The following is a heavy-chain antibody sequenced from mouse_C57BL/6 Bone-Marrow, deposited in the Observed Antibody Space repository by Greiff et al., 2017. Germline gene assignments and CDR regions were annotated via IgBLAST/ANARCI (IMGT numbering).Heavy chain of an antibody. V-gene: IGHV1-50*01. Sequence: QVQLQQPGAELVKPGASVKLSCKASGYTFTSYWMQWVKQRPGQGLEWIGEIDPSDSYTNYNQKFKGKATLTVDTSSSTAYMQLSSLTSEDSAVYYCARGVEYDYFDYWGQGTTLTVSS. CDR3: ARGVEYDYFDY. CDR1: GYTFTSYW. J-gene: IGHJ2*01. D-gene: IGHD5-1*01. CDR2: IDPSDSYT.